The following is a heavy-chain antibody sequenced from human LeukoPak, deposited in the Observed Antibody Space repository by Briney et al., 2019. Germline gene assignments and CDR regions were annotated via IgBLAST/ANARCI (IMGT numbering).Heavy chain of an antibody. CDR1: GDSISSSNW. CDR2: IYLRGNT. D-gene: IGHD4-17*01. J-gene: IGHJ4*02. Sequence: PSETLSLTCAISGDSISSSNWWTWARQPPGKGLEWVGEIYLRGNTNYNPSLESRVTISVDESKTQLSLRLESVTAADTAVYYCARGTISTVTDSWGPGTLVTVSS. CDR3: ARGTISTVTDS. V-gene: IGHV4-4*02.